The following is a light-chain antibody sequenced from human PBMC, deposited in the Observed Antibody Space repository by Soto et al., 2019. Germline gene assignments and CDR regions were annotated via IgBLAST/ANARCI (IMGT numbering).Light chain of an antibody. CDR3: SSYASGGTYV. CDR1: SSDVGGYNS. CDR2: DVT. V-gene: IGLV2-14*01. Sequence: QSALTQPASVSGSPGQSIAISCTGTSSDVGGYNSVSWYQQHPGNAPKLMIYDVTNRPSGVSNRFSGSKSGNTASLTISGLQAEDEADYYCSSYASGGTYVFGTGTKLTVL. J-gene: IGLJ1*01.